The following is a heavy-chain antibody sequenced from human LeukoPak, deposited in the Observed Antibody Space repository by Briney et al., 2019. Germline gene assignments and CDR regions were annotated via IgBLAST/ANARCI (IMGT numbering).Heavy chain of an antibody. CDR1: GGSFSGYY. V-gene: IGHV4-34*01. D-gene: IGHD3-10*01. Sequence: SETLSLTCAVYGGSFSGYYWSWIRQPPGKGLEWIGEINHSGSTNYNPSLKSRVTISVDTSKNQFSLKLSSVTAADTAVYYCARPRRGSGSYLDYWGQGTLVTVSS. J-gene: IGHJ4*02. CDR2: INHSGST. CDR3: ARPRRGSGSYLDY.